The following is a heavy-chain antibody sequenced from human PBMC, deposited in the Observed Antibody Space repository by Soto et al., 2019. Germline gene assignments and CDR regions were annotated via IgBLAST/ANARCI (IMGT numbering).Heavy chain of an antibody. Sequence: PSETLSLTCTVSGGSISSGRYYWSWIRQPPGKGLEWIGYIYYSGSTYYNPSLKSRVTISVDTSKNQFSLKLSSVTAADTAVYYCARVSELRGFCDYWGQGTLVTVSS. CDR3: ARVSELRGFCDY. V-gene: IGHV4-30-4*01. J-gene: IGHJ4*02. CDR2: IYYSGST. CDR1: GGSISSGRYY. D-gene: IGHD1-7*01.